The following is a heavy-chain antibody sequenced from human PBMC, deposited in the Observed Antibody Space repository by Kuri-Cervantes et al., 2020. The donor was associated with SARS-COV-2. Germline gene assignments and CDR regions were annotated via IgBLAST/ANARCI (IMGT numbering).Heavy chain of an antibody. CDR1: GFTFSSYA. D-gene: IGHD3-10*01. J-gene: IGHJ6*03. Sequence: GGSLRLSCAASGFTFSSYAMHWVRQAPGKGLEWVAVISYDGSNKYYADSVKGRFTISRDNSKNSLYLQINSLRGEDTAVYYCARVAGEGPIYYYYMDVWGKGTTVTVSS. CDR3: ARVAGEGPIYYYYMDV. CDR2: ISYDGSNK. V-gene: IGHV3-30-3*01.